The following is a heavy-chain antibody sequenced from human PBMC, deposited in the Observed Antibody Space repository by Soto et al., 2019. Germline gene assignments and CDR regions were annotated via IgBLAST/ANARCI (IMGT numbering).Heavy chain of an antibody. D-gene: IGHD3-3*01. CDR3: ARAYYDFWSGLTPAWFDP. V-gene: IGHV3-64*01. Sequence: GGSLRLSCAASGFTFSSYAMHWVRQAPGKGLEYVSAISSNGGSTYYANSVKGRFTISRDNSKNTLYLQMGGLRAEDMAVYYCARAYYDFWSGLTPAWFDPWGQGTLVTVSS. CDR2: ISSNGGST. CDR1: GFTFSSYA. J-gene: IGHJ5*02.